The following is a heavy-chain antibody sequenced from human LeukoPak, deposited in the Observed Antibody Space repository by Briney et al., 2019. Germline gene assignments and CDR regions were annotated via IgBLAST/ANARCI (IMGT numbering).Heavy chain of an antibody. D-gene: IGHD1-26*01. CDR1: GGSFSRYF. CDR3: ARRGPTDWFDP. J-gene: IGHJ5*02. V-gene: IGHV4-34*01. CDR2: INHSGST. Sequence: SETLSLTCAVYGGSFSRYFWSWIRQPPGKGLEWIGEINHSGSTNYNPSLKSRVTISVDTSKNQFSLKLSSVTAADTAVYYCARRGPTDWFDPWGQGTLVTVSS.